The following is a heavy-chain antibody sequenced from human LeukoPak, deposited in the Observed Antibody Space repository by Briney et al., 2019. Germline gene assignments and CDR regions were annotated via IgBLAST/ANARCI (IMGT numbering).Heavy chain of an antibody. CDR3: ARQTGSGLFILP. V-gene: IGHV4-39*01. CDR1: GVSISSSNSY. Sequence: SETLSLTCTVSGVSISSSNSYRGWIRQPPGKGLEWIGSIYYSGNTYYNASLKSQVSISIDTSKNQFSLKLTSVTAADTAVYYCARQTGSGLFILPGGQGTLVTVSS. D-gene: IGHD3/OR15-3a*01. CDR2: IYYSGNT. J-gene: IGHJ4*02.